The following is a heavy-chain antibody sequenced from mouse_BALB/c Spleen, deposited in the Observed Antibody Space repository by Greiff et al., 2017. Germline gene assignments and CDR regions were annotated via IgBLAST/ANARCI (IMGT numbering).Heavy chain of an antibody. CDR2: IRNKANGYTT. D-gene: IGHD4-1*01. Sequence: EVKLEESGGGLVQPGGSLRLSCATSGFTFTDYYMSWVRQPPGKALEWLGFIRNKANGYTTEYSASVKGRFTISRDNSQSILYLQMNTLRAEDSATYYCARDDLGFDYWGQGTTLTVSS. V-gene: IGHV7-3*02. J-gene: IGHJ2*01. CDR3: ARDDLGFDY. CDR1: GFTFTDYY.